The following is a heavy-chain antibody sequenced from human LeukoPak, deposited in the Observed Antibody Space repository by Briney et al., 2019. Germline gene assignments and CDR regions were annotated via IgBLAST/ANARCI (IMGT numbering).Heavy chain of an antibody. CDR3: ARDPGGSSLRFLYHYYMDV. CDR1: GYTFTSYG. CDR2: ISAYNGNT. D-gene: IGHD3-3*01. V-gene: IGHV1-18*01. Sequence: ASVKVSCKASGYTFTSYGISWVRQAPGQGLEWVGWISAYNGNTSYAQKLQGRVTMTTDTSTSTAYMELRSLRSDDTAVYYCARDPGGSSLRFLYHYYMDVWGKGTTVTVSS. J-gene: IGHJ6*03.